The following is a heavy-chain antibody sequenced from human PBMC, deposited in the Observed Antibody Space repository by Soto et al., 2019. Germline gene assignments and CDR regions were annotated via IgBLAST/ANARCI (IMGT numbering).Heavy chain of an antibody. Sequence: GGSLRLSCAASGFSFSAHTMSWVRRAPGKGLEWVSAISGSGGSPSYADSVQGRFTISHDNPEKTLYLQMNSLRAEDTAVYYCSKARCTNSNCYVPDYCAQGILVPLS. V-gene: IGHV3-23*01. CDR3: SKARCTNSNCYVPDY. J-gene: IGHJ4*02. CDR1: GFSFSAHT. CDR2: ISGSGGSP. D-gene: IGHD2-8*01.